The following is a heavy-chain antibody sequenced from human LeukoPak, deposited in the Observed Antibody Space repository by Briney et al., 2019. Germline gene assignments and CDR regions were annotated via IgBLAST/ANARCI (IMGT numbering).Heavy chain of an antibody. Sequence: GASVKVSCKASGYTFTGYYIHWVRQAPGQGLEWMGWISPNGGDTRYAQKFQGRVTMTRGTSINTAYMELSSLRSDDTALYYCVREPGGSSPFDYWGQGTLVTVSS. CDR3: VREPGGSSPFDY. CDR2: ISPNGGDT. J-gene: IGHJ4*02. D-gene: IGHD1-26*01. CDR1: GYTFTGYY. V-gene: IGHV1-2*02.